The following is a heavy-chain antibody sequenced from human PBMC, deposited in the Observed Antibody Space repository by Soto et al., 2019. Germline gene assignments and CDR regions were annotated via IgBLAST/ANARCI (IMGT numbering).Heavy chain of an antibody. V-gene: IGHV1-2*02. J-gene: IGHJ4*01. Sequence: ASVKVSCKASGYTFTGYYMHWVRQAPGQGLEWMGWINPNSGGTNYAQKFQGRVTMTRDTSISTAYMELSRLRSDDTAVYYCASPMSYYDSSGYLDYWGHGTLVTVSS. CDR1: GYTFTGYY. CDR3: ASPMSYYDSSGYLDY. CDR2: INPNSGGT. D-gene: IGHD3-22*01.